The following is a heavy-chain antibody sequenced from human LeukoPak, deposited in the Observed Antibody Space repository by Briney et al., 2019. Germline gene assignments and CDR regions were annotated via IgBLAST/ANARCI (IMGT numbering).Heavy chain of an antibody. V-gene: IGHV4-59*01. Sequence: SETLSLTCTVSGGSISSYYWSWIRQSPGKGLEWIGYIYYSGSTNYNPSLKSRVTISADTSKNQFSLKLSSVTAADTAVYYCARVYGAFYYYGMDVWGQGTTVTVSS. CDR1: GGSISSYY. D-gene: IGHD4-17*01. CDR2: IYYSGST. CDR3: ARVYGAFYYYGMDV. J-gene: IGHJ6*02.